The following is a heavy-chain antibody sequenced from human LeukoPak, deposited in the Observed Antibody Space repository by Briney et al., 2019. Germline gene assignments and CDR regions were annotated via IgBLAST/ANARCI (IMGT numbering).Heavy chain of an antibody. V-gene: IGHV4-4*07. CDR3: ARERGNLRGDAFDI. Sequence: SETLSLTCTVSGVSISSYYWTWIRQPAGEGLEWIGRIYSSGNTNYNPSLESRVTMSIDTSKNQFSLKLSSVTAADTAVYYCARERGNLRGDAFDIRGQGTMVTVSS. D-gene: IGHD1-26*01. CDR2: IYSSGNT. J-gene: IGHJ3*02. CDR1: GVSISSYY.